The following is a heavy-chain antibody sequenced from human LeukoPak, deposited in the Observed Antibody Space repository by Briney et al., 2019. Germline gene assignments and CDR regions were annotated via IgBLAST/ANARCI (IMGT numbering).Heavy chain of an antibody. Sequence: PSETLSLTCTVSGGSLSSGSYYWSWIRQPAGKGLEWIGRIYTSGSADYNPSLKSRVTISVDTSKNQFSLKLNSVTAADTAMYYCARDFRVNTSAWYYFDYWGQGTLVTVSS. J-gene: IGHJ4*02. D-gene: IGHD6-13*01. CDR1: GGSLSSGSYY. V-gene: IGHV4-61*02. CDR2: IYTSGSA. CDR3: ARDFRVNTSAWYYFDY.